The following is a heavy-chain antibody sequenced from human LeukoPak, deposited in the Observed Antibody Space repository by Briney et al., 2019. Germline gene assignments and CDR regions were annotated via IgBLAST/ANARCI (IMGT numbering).Heavy chain of an antibody. V-gene: IGHV3-21*01. CDR3: ARWLGNPDTLHYYYYYMDV. Sequence: GGSLRLSCAASGFSFSSYTMNWVRQAPGRGLEWVSSISTSSTYIYYADSVKGRFTISRDNAKNSLYLQMNSLRAEDTAVYYCARWLGNPDTLHYYYYYMDVWGKGTTVTVSS. CDR2: ISTSSTYI. D-gene: IGHD5-18*01. J-gene: IGHJ6*03. CDR1: GFSFSSYT.